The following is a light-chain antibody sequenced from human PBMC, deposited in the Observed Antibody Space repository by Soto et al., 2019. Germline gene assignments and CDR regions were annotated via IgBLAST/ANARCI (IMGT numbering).Light chain of an antibody. CDR1: QSVSNY. Sequence: EIVLTQSPATLSLSPGERVTLSCRASQSVSNYLAWYQQKPGQAPRLLVSAASNRATGIPVRSSGSASGTEFTLTISSLQSEDFTVYYCQQYNNWPSWTFGQGTKVDIK. V-gene: IGKV3D-15*01. CDR2: AAS. J-gene: IGKJ1*01. CDR3: QQYNNWPSWT.